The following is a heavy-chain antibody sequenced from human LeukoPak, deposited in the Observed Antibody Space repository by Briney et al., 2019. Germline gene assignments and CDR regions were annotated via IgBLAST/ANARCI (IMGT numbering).Heavy chain of an antibody. D-gene: IGHD6-6*01. Sequence: ASVKVSCKASGYTFTSYYMHWVRQAPGQGLEWMGIISPNNGSTSYAQKFQGRVTMTRDMSTSTAYMELSSLRSEDTAVYFCARDWGVEARPGYMDVWGKGTTVTVSS. CDR1: GYTFTSYY. V-gene: IGHV1-46*01. J-gene: IGHJ6*03. CDR3: ARDWGVEARPGYMDV. CDR2: ISPNNGST.